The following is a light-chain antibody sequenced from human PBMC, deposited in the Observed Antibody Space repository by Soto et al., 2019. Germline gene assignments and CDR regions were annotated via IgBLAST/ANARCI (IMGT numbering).Light chain of an antibody. Sequence: DIVLTQSPGTLSLSPGERATLSCRASRSVRGTSLAWYQQRPGQAPRLLIYDASSRATGIPDRFSGGGSGTDFTLTISRLEPEDFAVYYCQHYGSSPPITFGQGTRLEI. CDR2: DAS. V-gene: IGKV3-20*01. J-gene: IGKJ5*01. CDR1: RSVRGTS. CDR3: QHYGSSPPIT.